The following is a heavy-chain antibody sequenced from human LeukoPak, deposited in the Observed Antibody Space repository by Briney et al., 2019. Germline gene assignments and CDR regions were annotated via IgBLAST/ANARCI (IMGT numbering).Heavy chain of an antibody. V-gene: IGHV3-21*04. CDR3: AEDGGGRLRPEYFQH. J-gene: IGHJ1*01. CDR1: GFTLSSYS. CDR2: ISSSSSYI. D-gene: IGHD1-26*01. Sequence: PGGSLRLSCAASGFTLSSYSMNWVRQAPGKGLEWVSSISSSSSYIYYADSVKGRFTISRDNAKNSLYLQMNSLRAEDTAIYYCAEDGGGRLRPEYFQHWGQGTLVTVSS.